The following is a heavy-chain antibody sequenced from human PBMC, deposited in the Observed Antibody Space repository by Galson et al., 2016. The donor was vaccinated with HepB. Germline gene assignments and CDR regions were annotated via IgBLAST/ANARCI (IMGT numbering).Heavy chain of an antibody. Sequence: SLRLSCAASGFTFSRHAMHWVRQAPGKGLEWVAAISNDGSNQYHRDSVEGRFTISRDNFKNTLYLQLNSLTAEDTAVYYCAKGGEYFQDWGQGTLITVSS. V-gene: IGHV3-30*18. D-gene: IGHD1-26*01. J-gene: IGHJ1*01. CDR3: AKGGEYFQD. CDR1: GFTFSRHA. CDR2: ISNDGSNQ.